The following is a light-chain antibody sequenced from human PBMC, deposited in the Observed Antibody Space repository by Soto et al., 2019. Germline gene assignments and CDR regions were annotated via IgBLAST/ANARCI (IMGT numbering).Light chain of an antibody. CDR3: QQYGSSPFT. J-gene: IGKJ3*01. CDR2: GAS. Sequence: EIVLTQSPGTLSLSPGERATLSCRASQSVSSSYLAWYQQKPGQAPRLLIYGASSRATGIPDRFSGSGSGTDFILTISRLEPEDFALYYCQQYGSSPFTFGPGTKVDIK. CDR1: QSVSSSY. V-gene: IGKV3-20*01.